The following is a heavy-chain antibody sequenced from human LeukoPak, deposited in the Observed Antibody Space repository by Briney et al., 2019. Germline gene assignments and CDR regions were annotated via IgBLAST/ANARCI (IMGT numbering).Heavy chain of an antibody. Sequence: GGSLRLSCAASGFTFSSYAMHWVRQAPGKGLEWVAVISYDGSNKYYADSVKGRFTISRDNSKNTPYLQMNSLRAEDTAVYYCARDDYGDYDSRGAWLNWFDPWGQGTLVTVSS. J-gene: IGHJ5*02. V-gene: IGHV3-30-3*01. D-gene: IGHD4-17*01. CDR3: ARDDYGDYDSRGAWLNWFDP. CDR2: ISYDGSNK. CDR1: GFTFSSYA.